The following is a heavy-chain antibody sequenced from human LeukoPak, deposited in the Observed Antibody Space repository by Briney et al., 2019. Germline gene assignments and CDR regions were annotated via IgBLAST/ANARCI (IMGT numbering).Heavy chain of an antibody. J-gene: IGHJ5*02. CDR3: ARLRAVAGWFDP. CDR2: IYYSGST. Sequence: SETLSLTCTVSGGSISSYYWSWIRPPPGKGLEWIGYIYYSGSTNYNPSLKSRVTISVDTSKNQFSLKLSSVTAADTAVYYCARLRAVAGWFDPWGQGTLVTVSS. V-gene: IGHV4-59*08. CDR1: GGSISSYY. D-gene: IGHD6-19*01.